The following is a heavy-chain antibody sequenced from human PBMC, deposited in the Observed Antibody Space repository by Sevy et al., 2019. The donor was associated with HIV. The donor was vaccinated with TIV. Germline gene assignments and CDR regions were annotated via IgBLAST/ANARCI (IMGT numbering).Heavy chain of an antibody. D-gene: IGHD3-22*01. CDR3: ARPTTRIAPSSAGFFDY. J-gene: IGHJ4*02. CDR2: INGRGGSG. Sequence: GGSLRLSCAASGFTFSSFAMSWVRHIPGKGLEWVSTINGRGGSGYYADSVKGRFTLSRDNSNNPVFLQMNRLRDEDTAVYYCARPTTRIAPSSAGFFDYWGQSTLVTVSS. V-gene: IGHV3-23*01. CDR1: GFTFSSFA.